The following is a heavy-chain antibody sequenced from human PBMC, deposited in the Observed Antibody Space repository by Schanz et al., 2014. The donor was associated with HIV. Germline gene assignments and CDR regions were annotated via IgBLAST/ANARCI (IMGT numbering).Heavy chain of an antibody. CDR3: AKTTWGRRVDAFDI. CDR2: ITWNNRVT. V-gene: IGHV3-9*01. CDR1: GLSLSDFA. Sequence: EVQVVESGGGLAQPGRSLRLSCVVSGLSLSDFAWHWVRQTPERGLEWVSGITWNNRVTGYADSVKGRFTISRDNSKKTLYLQMNSLRAEDTAVYYCAKTTWGRRVDAFDIWGQGTMVTVSS. J-gene: IGHJ3*02. D-gene: IGHD3-16*01.